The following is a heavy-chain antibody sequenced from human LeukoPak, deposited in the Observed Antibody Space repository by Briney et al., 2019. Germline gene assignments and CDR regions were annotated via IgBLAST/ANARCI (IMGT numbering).Heavy chain of an antibody. J-gene: IGHJ4*02. CDR1: GFTFSSYG. CDR2: IRYDRRNQ. Sequence: GGSLRLSCAASGFTFSSYGMHWVRQAPGKGLEWVAFIRYDRRNQYYADSVKGRFTISRDNSRNTLYLQMNSLRAEDTAVYYCAKDYSDSSGYFRVPHVFDFWGQGTLVTVSS. CDR3: AKDYSDSSGYFRVPHVFDF. V-gene: IGHV3-30*02. D-gene: IGHD3-22*01.